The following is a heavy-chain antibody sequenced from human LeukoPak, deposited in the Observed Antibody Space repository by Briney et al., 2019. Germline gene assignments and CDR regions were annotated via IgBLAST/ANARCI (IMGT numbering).Heavy chain of an antibody. CDR2: IYTSGST. J-gene: IGHJ4*02. CDR3: ERVVRASIDY. D-gene: IGHD1-26*01. CDR1: GGSISSGDYY. Sequence: SETLSLTCTVSGGSISSGDYYWSWIRQPPEKGLEWIGRIYTSGSTNYNPSLKSRVTMSVDTSKNQFSLKLSSVTAADTAVYYCERVVRASIDYWGQGTLVTVSS. V-gene: IGHV4-61*02.